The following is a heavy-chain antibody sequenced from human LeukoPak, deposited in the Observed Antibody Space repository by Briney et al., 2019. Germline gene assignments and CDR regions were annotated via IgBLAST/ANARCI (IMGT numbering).Heavy chain of an antibody. V-gene: IGHV3-21*01. D-gene: IGHD6-6*01. CDR2: ISSSSSYI. Sequence: GGSLRLSCAASGLTFSSYSMNWVRQAPGKGLEWVSSISSSSSYIYYTDSVKGRFTISRDNAKNSLYLQMNSLRAEDTAVYYCAREGAYSSSSSDFDYWGQGTLVTVSS. CDR3: AREGAYSSSSSDFDY. CDR1: GLTFSSYS. J-gene: IGHJ4*02.